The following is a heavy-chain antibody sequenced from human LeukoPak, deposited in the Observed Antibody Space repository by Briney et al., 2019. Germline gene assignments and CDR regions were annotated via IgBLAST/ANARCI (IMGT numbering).Heavy chain of an antibody. Sequence: PGGSLRLSCAASGFTFSSYAMNWVRQAPGKGLEWVSSISRGSDHIFYADSMKGRFTISRDNAKNSLYLQMNSLSAEDTAVYYCATHSYSYLDYWGQGTLVTVSS. CDR3: ATHSYSYLDY. CDR1: GFTFSSYA. D-gene: IGHD4-11*01. J-gene: IGHJ4*02. CDR2: ISRGSDHI. V-gene: IGHV3-21*04.